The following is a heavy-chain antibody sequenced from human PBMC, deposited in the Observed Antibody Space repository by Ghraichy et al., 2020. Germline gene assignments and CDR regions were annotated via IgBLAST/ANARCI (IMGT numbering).Heavy chain of an antibody. V-gene: IGHV3-33*01. CDR1: GFIFSTYG. Sequence: GGSLRLSCSASGFIFSTYGMHWVRQAPGQGLEWVAVIWYDGTNKYYGDSVRGRFTVSRDNSRSTMYLQMDNLRVDDTAVYYCARVNGTGWTSFDYWGQGVRVTVSS. CDR2: IWYDGTNK. J-gene: IGHJ4*02. CDR3: ARVNGTGWTSFDY. D-gene: IGHD3-9*01.